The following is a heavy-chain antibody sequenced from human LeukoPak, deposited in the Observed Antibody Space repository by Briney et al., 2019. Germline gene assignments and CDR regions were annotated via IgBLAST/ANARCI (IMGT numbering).Heavy chain of an antibody. CDR1: GYSFTSYW. CDR2: IYPGDSDT. D-gene: IGHD3-22*01. Sequence: GESLQISCKGSGYSFTSYWIGWVRQMPGKGLEWMGIIYPGDSDTRYSPSFQGQVTISADKSISTAYLQWSSLKASNTAMYYCARSHRGHDNYFDYWGQGTLVTVSS. CDR3: ARSHRGHDNYFDY. J-gene: IGHJ4*02. V-gene: IGHV5-51*01.